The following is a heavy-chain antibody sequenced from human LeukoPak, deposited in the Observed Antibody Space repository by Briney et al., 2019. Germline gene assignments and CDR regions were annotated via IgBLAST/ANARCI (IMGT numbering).Heavy chain of an antibody. V-gene: IGHV4-34*01. CDR2: INHSGST. CDR3: ARGRTYYYDSSGYYFY. D-gene: IGHD3-22*01. Sequence: SETLSLTCAVYGGSFSGYYWSWIRQPPGKGLEWIGEINHSGSTNYNPSLKSRVTISVDTSKIQFSLKLSSVTAADTAVYYCARGRTYYYDSSGYYFYWGQGTLVTVSS. CDR1: GGSFSGYY. J-gene: IGHJ4*02.